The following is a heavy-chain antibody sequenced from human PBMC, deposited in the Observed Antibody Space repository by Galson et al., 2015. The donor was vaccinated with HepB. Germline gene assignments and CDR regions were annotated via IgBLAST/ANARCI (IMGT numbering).Heavy chain of an antibody. V-gene: IGHV1-18*01. J-gene: IGHJ6*02. D-gene: IGHD6-19*01. CDR3: ARVDSSGWYDVNDYYGMDV. CDR2: ISAYNGNT. CDR1: GYTFTSYG. Sequence: SVKVSCKASGYTFTSYGISWVRQAPGQGLEWMGWISAYNGNTNYAQKLQGRVTMTTDTSTSTACMELRSLRSDDTAVYYCARVDSSGWYDVNDYYGMDVWGQGTTVTVSS.